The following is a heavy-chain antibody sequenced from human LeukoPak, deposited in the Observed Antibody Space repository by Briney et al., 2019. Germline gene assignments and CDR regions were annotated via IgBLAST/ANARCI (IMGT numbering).Heavy chain of an antibody. CDR2: IYSGGST. Sequence: PGGSLRLSCASSGFTFSSYAMSWVRQAPGKGLEWVSVIYSGGSTYYADSVKGRFTISRDNSKNTLYLQMNSLRAEDTAVYYCARERYSYGSYFDYWGQGTLVTVSS. J-gene: IGHJ4*02. CDR3: ARERYSYGSYFDY. D-gene: IGHD5-18*01. V-gene: IGHV3-66*01. CDR1: GFTFSSYA.